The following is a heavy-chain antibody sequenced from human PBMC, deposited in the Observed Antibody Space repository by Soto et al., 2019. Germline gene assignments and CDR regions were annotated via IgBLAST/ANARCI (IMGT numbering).Heavy chain of an antibody. V-gene: IGHV3-73*02. J-gene: IGHJ2*01. CDR3: ARHALQYCGGDCYRLPYFDL. D-gene: IGHD2-21*02. CDR1: GFTFSGSA. CDR2: IRSKANNYAT. Sequence: EVQLVESGGGLVQPGGSLKLSCAASGFTFSGSAMHWVRQASGKGLEWVGRIRSKANNYATVYAASVKGRFTISRDDSKNTAHLQMNSLKTEDTAVYYCARHALQYCGGDCYRLPYFDLWGRGTLVTVSS.